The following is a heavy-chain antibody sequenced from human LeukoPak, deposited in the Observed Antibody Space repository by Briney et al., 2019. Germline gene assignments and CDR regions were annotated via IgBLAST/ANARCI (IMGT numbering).Heavy chain of an antibody. D-gene: IGHD4-11*01. V-gene: IGHV3-30*03. CDR3: ARAMTTVTPYYFDY. CDR2: ISYDGSNK. Sequence: GGSLRLSCAASGFTFSSYGMHWVRQAAGKGLEWVAVISYDGSNKYYADSVKGRFTISRDNAKNSLYLQMNSLRAEDTAVYYCARAMTTVTPYYFDYWGQGTLVTVSS. CDR1: GFTFSSYG. J-gene: IGHJ4*02.